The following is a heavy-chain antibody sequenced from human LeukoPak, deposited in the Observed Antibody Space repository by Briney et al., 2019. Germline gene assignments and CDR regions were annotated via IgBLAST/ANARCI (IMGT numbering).Heavy chain of an antibody. CDR2: IYYSGST. CDR3: ARHQDYYGSGP. J-gene: IGHJ3*01. CDR1: GGSISSYY. D-gene: IGHD3-10*01. Sequence: SETLSLTCTVSGGSISSYYWSWIRQPPGKGLEWIGYIYYSGSTNYNPSLKSRVTISVDTSENQFSLKLSSVTAADTAVYYCARHQDYYGSGPWGQGTMVTVSS. V-gene: IGHV4-59*08.